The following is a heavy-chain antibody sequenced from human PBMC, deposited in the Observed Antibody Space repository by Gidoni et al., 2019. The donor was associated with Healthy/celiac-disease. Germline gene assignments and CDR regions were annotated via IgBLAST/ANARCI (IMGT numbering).Heavy chain of an antibody. D-gene: IGHD1-7*01. CDR2: IIPILGIA. J-gene: IGHJ4*02. CDR3: ARETGTTDY. CDR1: GGTFSSST. Sequence: QVRLGKSGAEVRKPGSPVKASCKASGGTFSSSTIGGVGQAPGQGLEWMGRIIPILGIANYAQKFQGRVTITADKSTSTAYMELSSLRSEDTAVYYCARETGTTDYWGQGTLVTVSS. V-gene: IGHV1-69*08.